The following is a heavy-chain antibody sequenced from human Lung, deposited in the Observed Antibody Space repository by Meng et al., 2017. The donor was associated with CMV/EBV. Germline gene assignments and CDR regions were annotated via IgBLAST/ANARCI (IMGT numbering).Heavy chain of an antibody. Sequence: SXXVSXKASGYAFISYDINWVRQATGQGLEWMGWMNPNSGKTGYAQKFQGRVTITRDISINTAYMEVSSLRSEDTAVYFCARAGGNSNYYYGMDVWGQGXTVTVSS. J-gene: IGHJ6*02. CDR1: GYAFISYD. V-gene: IGHV1-8*03. CDR2: MNPNSGKT. D-gene: IGHD4-23*01. CDR3: ARAGGNSNYYYGMDV.